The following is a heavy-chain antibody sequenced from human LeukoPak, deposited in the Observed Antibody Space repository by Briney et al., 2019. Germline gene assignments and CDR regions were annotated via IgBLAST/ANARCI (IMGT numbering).Heavy chain of an antibody. CDR3: ASHDVEAAYYFDY. Sequence: SETLSLTCTVSGGSISSSSYYWGWIRQPPGKGLEWIGSIYYSGSTYYNPSLKSRVTISVDTSKNQFSLKLSSVTAADTAVYYCASHDVEAAYYFDYWGQGTLVTVSS. CDR2: IYYSGST. D-gene: IGHD6-25*01. CDR1: GGSISSSSYY. J-gene: IGHJ4*02. V-gene: IGHV4-39*01.